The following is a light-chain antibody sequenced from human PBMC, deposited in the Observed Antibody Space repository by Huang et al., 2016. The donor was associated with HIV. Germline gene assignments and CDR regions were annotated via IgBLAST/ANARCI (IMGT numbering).Light chain of an antibody. CDR1: QTLVHTDGNTY. V-gene: IGKV2-30*02. CDR2: KVA. Sequence: DVIMTQSPLLLPVTLGQPAAISCRSSQTLVHTDGNTYLNWYLQRPGQSPRRLMYKVANRDAGVPDRFTGSGSGIEFTLTISRVEAEDVGIYYCMQGTHWPPGTFGQGTNMEIK. CDR3: MQGTHWPPGT. J-gene: IGKJ1*01.